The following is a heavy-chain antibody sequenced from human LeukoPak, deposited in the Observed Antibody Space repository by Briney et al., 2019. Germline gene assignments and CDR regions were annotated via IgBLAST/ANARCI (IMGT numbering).Heavy chain of an antibody. CDR1: GGTFSSYA. J-gene: IGHJ4*02. V-gene: IGHV1-69*13. CDR2: IIPIFGTA. Sequence: SVKVSCKASGGTFSSYAISWVRQAPGQGLEWMGGIIPIFGTAKYAQKFQGRVTITADESTSTAYMELSGLRSEDTAVYYCARGEDQLLRRGPTLGYWGQGTLVTVSS. D-gene: IGHD2-2*01. CDR3: ARGEDQLLRRGPTLGY.